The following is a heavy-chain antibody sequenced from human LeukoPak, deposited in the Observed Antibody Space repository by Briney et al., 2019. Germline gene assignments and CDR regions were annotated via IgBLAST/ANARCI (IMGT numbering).Heavy chain of an antibody. CDR3: ARVVGLLALVWLDP. CDR1: GGSFSGCY. Sequence: SETLSLICAVYGGSFSGCYWSWIRQPPGKGLEWIGEINHSGSTNYNPSLKSRVTISVDTSKNQFSLKLSSVTAADTAVYYCARVVGLLALVWLDPWGQGTLVTVSS. D-gene: IGHD1-7*01. J-gene: IGHJ5*02. V-gene: IGHV4-34*01. CDR2: INHSGST.